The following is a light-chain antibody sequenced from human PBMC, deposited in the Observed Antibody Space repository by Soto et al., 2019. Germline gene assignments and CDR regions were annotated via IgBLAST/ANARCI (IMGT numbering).Light chain of an antibody. V-gene: IGKV4-1*01. CDR2: WAS. CDR3: QQYYITPLT. Sequence: DIVMTQSPDSLAVSLGERATINCKSSQSVLYNSNNKNYVAWYQQKPGQPPKLLIYWASTRESGVPDRFSGSWSGTDFPLTISALQAEDVAVYYCQQYYITPLTCGGGTKVEIK. J-gene: IGKJ4*01. CDR1: QSVLYNSNNKNY.